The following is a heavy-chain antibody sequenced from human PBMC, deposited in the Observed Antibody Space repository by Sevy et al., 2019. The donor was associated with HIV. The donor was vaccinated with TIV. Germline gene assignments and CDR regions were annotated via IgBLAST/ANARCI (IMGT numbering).Heavy chain of an antibody. CDR3: ARMGGHCISSNCYYYYGMGV. CDR2: ISGHNGNT. Sequence: ASVKVSCKTSGFTFTSYGISWVRQAPGQGLEWMGWISGHNGNTDYAQNFQGRVIMTTDTSTSTAYMELRSLGSDDTAVYYCARMGGHCISSNCYYYYGMGVWGQGTTVTVSS. CDR1: GFTFTSYG. V-gene: IGHV1-18*01. D-gene: IGHD2-2*01. J-gene: IGHJ6*02.